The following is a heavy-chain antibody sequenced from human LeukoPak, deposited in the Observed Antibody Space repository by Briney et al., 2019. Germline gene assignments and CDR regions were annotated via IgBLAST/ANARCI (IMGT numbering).Heavy chain of an antibody. CDR3: ARGGRYCSSSSCHLGDY. CDR2: IWYDGSNE. V-gene: IGHV3-33*08. D-gene: IGHD2-2*01. CDR1: GFTFSNAW. Sequence: GGSLRLSCAASGFTFSNAWMSWVRQAPGKGLEWVAVIWYDGSNEYYADSVKGRFTISRDNSKNTLYLQMNSLRAEDTAVYYCARGGRYCSSSSCHLGDYWGQGTLVTVSS. J-gene: IGHJ4*02.